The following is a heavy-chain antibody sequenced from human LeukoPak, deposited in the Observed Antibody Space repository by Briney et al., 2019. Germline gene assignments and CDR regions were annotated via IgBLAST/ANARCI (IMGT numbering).Heavy chain of an antibody. Sequence: PGGSLRLSCAASGFTFSSYTLNWVRQAPGKGLEWVSSISSSGSSIYYADSAKGRFTISRDNAKNSLFLQMNSLRAEDTAVYYCARPALGPTDLTTYHADYWGQGTLVTVSS. CDR2: ISSSGSSI. CDR3: ARPALGPTDLTTYHADY. V-gene: IGHV3-21*01. D-gene: IGHD1-26*01. J-gene: IGHJ4*02. CDR1: GFTFSSYT.